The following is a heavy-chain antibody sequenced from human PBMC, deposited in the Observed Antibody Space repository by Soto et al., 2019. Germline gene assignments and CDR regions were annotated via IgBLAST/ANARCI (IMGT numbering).Heavy chain of an antibody. J-gene: IGHJ4*02. CDR3: ARLGNYYDSGGFYMGGLDY. Sequence: QVQLQESGPGLVNPSQTLSLTCTVSGGSISSDDYFWSWIRQHPGKGLEWIGYIYYRGTTYYNPSLKSRASISVDTSKNKFSLKLNSVTAADTAVYYCARLGNYYDSGGFYMGGLDYWGQGTLVTVSS. CDR2: IYYRGTT. CDR1: GGSISSDDYF. D-gene: IGHD3-22*01. V-gene: IGHV4-31*03.